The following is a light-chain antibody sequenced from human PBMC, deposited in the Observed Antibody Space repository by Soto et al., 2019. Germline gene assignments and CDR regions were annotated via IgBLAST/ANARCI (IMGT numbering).Light chain of an antibody. CDR2: GVN. CDR1: TNDVGGYNY. CDR3: GSFTTSRIWV. J-gene: IGLJ3*02. V-gene: IGLV2-14*01. Sequence: QSVLAQPASVSGSPGQSITISCTGTTNDVGGYNYVSWYQQQPGKGPNLLIYGVNSRPSGISNRFSGSKSGNTASLTISGLQVEDEAEYFCGSFTTSRIWVFGGGTKVTVL.